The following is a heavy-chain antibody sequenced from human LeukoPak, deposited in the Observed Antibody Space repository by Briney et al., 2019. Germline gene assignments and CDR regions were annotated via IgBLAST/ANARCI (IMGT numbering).Heavy chain of an antibody. J-gene: IGHJ5*02. Sequence: PGGSLRLSCAASGFTFSSYGMPWVRQAPGKGLEWVAFIRYDGSNKYYADSVKGRFTISRDNSKNTLYLQMNRLRAEDTAVYYCAKDRYCSSTSCYGGYRFDPWGQGTLVTVSS. D-gene: IGHD2-2*01. V-gene: IGHV3-30*02. CDR2: IRYDGSNK. CDR3: AKDRYCSSTSCYGGYRFDP. CDR1: GFTFSSYG.